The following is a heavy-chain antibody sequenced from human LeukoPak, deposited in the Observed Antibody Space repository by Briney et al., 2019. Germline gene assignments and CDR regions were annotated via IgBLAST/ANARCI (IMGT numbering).Heavy chain of an antibody. CDR3: AIYGDYPEAFDI. Sequence: GASVKVSCKASGYTFTSCYMHWVRQAPGQGLQWMGIINPSGGTTTYAQKFQGRVTMTRNTSISTAYMELSSLRSEDTAVYYCAIYGDYPEAFDIWGQGTMVTVSS. CDR2: INPSGGTT. V-gene: IGHV1-46*01. J-gene: IGHJ3*02. D-gene: IGHD4-17*01. CDR1: GYTFTSCY.